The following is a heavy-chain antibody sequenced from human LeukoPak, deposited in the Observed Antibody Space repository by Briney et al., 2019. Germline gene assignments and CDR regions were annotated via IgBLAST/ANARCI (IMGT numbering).Heavy chain of an antibody. CDR3: ARGEGYCGGDCYYGMDV. CDR2: ISYDGSNK. CDR1: GFTFSSYA. D-gene: IGHD2-21*01. V-gene: IGHV3-30-3*01. Sequence: GRSLRLSCAASGFTFSSYAVHWVRQAPGKGLEWVAVISYDGSNKYYADSVKGRFTISRDNSKNTLHLQMNSLRAEDTAVYYCARGEGYCGGDCYYGMDVWAKGPRSPSP. J-gene: IGHJ6*02.